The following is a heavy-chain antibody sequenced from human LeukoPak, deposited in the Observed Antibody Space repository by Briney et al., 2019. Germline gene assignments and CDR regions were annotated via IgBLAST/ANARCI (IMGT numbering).Heavy chain of an antibody. V-gene: IGHV1-18*01. J-gene: IGHJ6*03. Sequence: ASVKVSCKASGYIFTSYGISWVRQAPGQGLEWMGWISAYNGNTNYAQKLQGRVTMTTDTSTSTAYMELRSLRSDDTAVYYCASGHCSSTSCYLYYYMDVWGKGTTVTVSS. CDR1: GYIFTSYG. D-gene: IGHD2-2*03. CDR3: ASGHCSSTSCYLYYYMDV. CDR2: ISAYNGNT.